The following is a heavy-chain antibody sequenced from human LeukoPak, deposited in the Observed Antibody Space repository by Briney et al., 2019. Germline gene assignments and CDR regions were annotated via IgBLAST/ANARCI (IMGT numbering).Heavy chain of an antibody. CDR1: IGSISSSKW. V-gene: IGHV4-4*02. Sequence: SETLSLTCSVSIGSISSSKWWSWVRQSPVKGLEWIGEIYLYGTTNYNPSFTSRVTISVDTSKNQFSLKLSSVTAADTAVYYCARHQHAGREHYYGIDVWGQGTTVSVSS. CDR2: IYLYGTT. J-gene: IGHJ6*02. D-gene: IGHD1-26*01. CDR3: ARHQHAGREHYYGIDV.